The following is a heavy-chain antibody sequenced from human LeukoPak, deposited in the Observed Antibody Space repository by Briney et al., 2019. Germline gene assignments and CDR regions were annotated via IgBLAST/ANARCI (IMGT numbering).Heavy chain of an antibody. D-gene: IGHD2-15*01. Sequence: PGGSLRLSCAASGFTFSTRGMNWVRQAPGKGLEWVSGVSGSGVSTYYADSVKGRFTISRDNSKNTLYLQVNSVRAEDTAVYYCARDTSGYYDYWGQGALVTVSS. CDR3: ARDTSGYYDY. CDR1: GFTFSTRG. V-gene: IGHV3-23*01. CDR2: VSGSGVST. J-gene: IGHJ4*02.